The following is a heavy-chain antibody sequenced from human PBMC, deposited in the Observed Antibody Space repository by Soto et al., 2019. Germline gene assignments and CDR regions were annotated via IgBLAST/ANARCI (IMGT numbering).Heavy chain of an antibody. CDR2: ITYDGSFQ. J-gene: IGHJ4*02. D-gene: IGHD1-7*01. V-gene: IGHV3-30*18. CDR1: GFNFDNYG. CDR3: AKDRVGGTFYTPLAF. Sequence: GSLRLSCQASGFNFDNYGMHWVRQAPGKGLEWVAVITYDGSFQYYADSVKGRFTISRDNSKNTLSLHLNTLEPEDTAVYHCAKDRVGGTFYTPLAFWGQGTLVTVSS.